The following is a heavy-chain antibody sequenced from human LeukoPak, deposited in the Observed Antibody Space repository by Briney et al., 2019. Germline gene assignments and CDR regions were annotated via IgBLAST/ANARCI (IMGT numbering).Heavy chain of an antibody. Sequence: ASVKVSCKPSGYTFTDYYIHWVRQAPGQGLEWMGLIHPNSGDTYYAQKFPGRVTMTRDTTITTAYMELDRLKSDDTQVYYCARDYSGSYTHWAQGTLVTISS. V-gene: IGHV1-2*05. J-gene: IGHJ4*02. D-gene: IGHD1-26*01. CDR3: ARDYSGSYTH. CDR1: GYTFTDYY. CDR2: IHPNSGDT.